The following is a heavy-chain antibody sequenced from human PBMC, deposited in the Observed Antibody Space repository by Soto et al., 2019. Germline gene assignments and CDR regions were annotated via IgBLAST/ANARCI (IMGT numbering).Heavy chain of an antibody. CDR2: IYYSGST. D-gene: IGHD3-16*02. J-gene: IGHJ4*02. CDR3: ARHRQDMITFGGVIVRDY. Sequence: SETLSLTCTVSGGSISSSSYYWGWIRQPPGKGLEWIGSIYYSGSTYYNPSLKSRVTISVDTSKNQFSLKLSSVTAADTAVYYCARHRQDMITFGGVIVRDYWGQGTLVTVSS. V-gene: IGHV4-39*01. CDR1: GGSISSSSYY.